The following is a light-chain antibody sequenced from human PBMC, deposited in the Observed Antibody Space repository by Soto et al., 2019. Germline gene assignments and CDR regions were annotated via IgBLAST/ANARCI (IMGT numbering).Light chain of an antibody. V-gene: IGKV3-15*01. CDR1: QNVLSD. CDR3: QQYRSWPRT. J-gene: IGKJ1*01. CDR2: GAT. Sequence: EILLTQSPATLSVSPGETATLSCRASQNVLSDLAWYQQKPGQAPRLLVYGATTRATDAPAKFRGSGSGTEFSLTISSLQSEDFATYDCQQYRSWPRTFGQGSKV.